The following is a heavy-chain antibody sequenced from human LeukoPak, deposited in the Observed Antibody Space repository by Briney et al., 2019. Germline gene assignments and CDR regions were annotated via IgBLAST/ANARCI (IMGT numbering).Heavy chain of an antibody. Sequence: PGGSLRLSCAASGFTFSSYAMHWVRQAPGKGLEYVSAICSNGGSTYYANSVKGRFTISRDNCKNTLYLQMGSLRAEDMAVYYCGKGPGYTVYDNLPHHWGQGTLVTVSS. CDR3: GKGPGYTVYDNLPHH. CDR2: ICSNGGST. J-gene: IGHJ5*02. CDR1: GFTFSSYA. V-gene: IGHV3-64*01. D-gene: IGHD5/OR15-5a*01.